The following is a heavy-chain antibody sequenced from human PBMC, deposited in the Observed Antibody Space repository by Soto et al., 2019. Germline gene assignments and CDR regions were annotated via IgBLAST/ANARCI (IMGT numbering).Heavy chain of an antibody. J-gene: IGHJ5*02. CDR3: ARGAMLAAATSISFDP. CDR1: GYTFNDYK. D-gene: IGHD6-25*01. CDR2: INPKSDVT. V-gene: IGHV1-2*02. Sequence: ASVKVSCKASGYTFNDYKIHWLRQVPGQGLEWMGWINPKSDVTNYAHKFKDRVTMTRDTSTATVYMDLSRLTLDDTAVYYCARGAMLAAATSISFDPWGQGTQVTVSS.